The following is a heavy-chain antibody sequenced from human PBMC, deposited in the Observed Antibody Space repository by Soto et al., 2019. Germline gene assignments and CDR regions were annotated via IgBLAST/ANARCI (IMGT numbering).Heavy chain of an antibody. J-gene: IGHJ6*02. CDR2: ISSSSSYI. V-gene: IGHV3-21*01. CDR3: ARDSYSSGWPNYYYYGMDV. Sequence: GGPLRLPCAAFGCTFSSSGMNWFRKAPGKGLKWVSSISSSSSYIYYADSVKGRFTISRDNAKNSLYLQMNSLRAEDTAVYYCARDSYSSGWPNYYYYGMDVWGQGTTVTVSS. D-gene: IGHD6-19*01. CDR1: GCTFSSSG.